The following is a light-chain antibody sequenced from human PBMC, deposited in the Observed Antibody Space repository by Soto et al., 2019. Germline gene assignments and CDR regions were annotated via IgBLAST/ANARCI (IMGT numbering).Light chain of an antibody. CDR2: GAS. V-gene: IGKV1-39*01. Sequence: DIQVIQSPSSLSASVGDRVTITCRAKMRISNYLKSYQQKPGKAPKLLISGASTLQSGVPSRFSGSGSGADFTLTISSLQPEDSATYYCQQSHSTPLTFGGGTKLEIK. CDR1: MRISNY. CDR3: QQSHSTPLT. J-gene: IGKJ4*01.